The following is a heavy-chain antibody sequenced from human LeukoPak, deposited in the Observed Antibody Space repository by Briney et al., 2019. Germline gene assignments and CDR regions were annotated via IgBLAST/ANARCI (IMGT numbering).Heavy chain of an antibody. V-gene: IGHV3-66*01. CDR1: GFTVSSNY. Sequence: PGGSLRLSCAASGFTVSSNYMNWVRQAPGKGLEWVSAIYSGGSKHYADSVKGRFTISRDNSKNTLYLQMNSLRVEDTAVYYCARDRGYSYGYGDYYYYGMDVWGQGTTVTVSS. J-gene: IGHJ6*02. CDR2: IYSGGSK. CDR3: ARDRGYSYGYGDYYYYGMDV. D-gene: IGHD5-18*01.